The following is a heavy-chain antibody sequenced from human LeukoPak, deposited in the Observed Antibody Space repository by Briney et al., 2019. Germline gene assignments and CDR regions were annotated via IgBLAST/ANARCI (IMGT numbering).Heavy chain of an antibody. CDR3: ARASSSVRPNFDY. V-gene: IGHV4-39*07. CDR1: GGSISSSTYY. J-gene: IGHJ4*02. Sequence: TSETLSLTCTVSGGSISSSTYYWGWIRQPPGKGLEWIGSIYYSGSTYYNPSLKSRVTISVDTPKNQFSLKLTSVTAADTAVYYCARASSSVRPNFDYWGQGTLVTVSS. CDR2: IYYSGST.